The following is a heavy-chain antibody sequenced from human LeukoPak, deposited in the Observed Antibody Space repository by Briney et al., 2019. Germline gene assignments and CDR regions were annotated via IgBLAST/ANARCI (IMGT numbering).Heavy chain of an antibody. CDR2: IYTGSLS. V-gene: IGHV3-53*01. J-gene: IGHJ4*02. D-gene: IGHD2-2*01. CDR1: GFTVSNSY. Sequence: GGSLRLSCAASGFTVSNSYMSWVRQAPGKGLEWVSVIYTGSLSYYTDSVKGRFTISRDKSNNTLYLQMNSLRVEDTAEYYCATSRGTVAADSLDCWGQGTLVTVSS. CDR3: ATSRGTVAADSLDC.